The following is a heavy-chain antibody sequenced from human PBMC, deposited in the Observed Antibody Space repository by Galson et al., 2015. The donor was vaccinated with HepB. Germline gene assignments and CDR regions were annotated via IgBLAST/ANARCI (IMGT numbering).Heavy chain of an antibody. CDR1: GFTFSSYW. J-gene: IGHJ4*02. D-gene: IGHD1-26*01. V-gene: IGHV3-74*01. CDR2: INSDGSST. CDR3: ARGGYSGSCYGGIDY. Sequence: SLRLSCAASGFTFSSYWMHWVRHAPGKGLVWVSRINSDGSSTSYADSVKGRFTISRDNAKNTLYLQMNSLRAEDTAVHYCARGGYSGSCYGGIDYWGQGTLVTVSS.